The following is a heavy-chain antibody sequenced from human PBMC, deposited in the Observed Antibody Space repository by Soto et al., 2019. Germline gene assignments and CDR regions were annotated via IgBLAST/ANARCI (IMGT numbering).Heavy chain of an antibody. CDR1: GFTFDDYA. V-gene: IGHV3-9*01. CDR2: ISWNSGSI. J-gene: IGHJ4*02. Sequence: HPGGSLRLSCAASGFTFDDYAMHWVRQAPGKGLEWVSGISWNSGSIGYADSVKGRFTISRDNAKNSLYLQMNSLRAEDTAVYYCSKASPGGGVTYRSHFGYWGQGTLVTVSS. D-gene: IGHD2-21*02. CDR3: SKASPGGGVTYRSHFGY.